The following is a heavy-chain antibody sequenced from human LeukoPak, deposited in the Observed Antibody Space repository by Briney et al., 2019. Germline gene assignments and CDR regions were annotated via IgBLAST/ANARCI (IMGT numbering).Heavy chain of an antibody. CDR1: GFTFSSYA. J-gene: IGHJ3*01. CDR3: ASIAAAGLDAFDF. Sequence: GGSLRLSCAASGFTFSSYAMSWVRQAPGKGLEWVSDISGSGGTTYYADSVKGRFTISRDNSKNTLYLQMNRLRTEDTAVYYCASIAAAGLDAFDFWGQGTMVIVSS. D-gene: IGHD6-13*01. CDR2: ISGSGGTT. V-gene: IGHV3-23*01.